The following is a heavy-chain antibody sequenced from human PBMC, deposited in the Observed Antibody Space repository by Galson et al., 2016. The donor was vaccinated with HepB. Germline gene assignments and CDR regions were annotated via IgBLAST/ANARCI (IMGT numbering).Heavy chain of an antibody. CDR1: GFTFYSYA. V-gene: IGHV3-30-3*01. J-gene: IGHJ1*01. Sequence: SLRLSCAASGFTFYSYAMHWVRQAPGKGLEWLAVISSDGSKINYADSVKGRFTISRDNSKNTLYLQMNSLRGEETAVYYCARSQARDVREVGGYFQHWGQGTLVTASS. CDR3: ARSQARDVREVGGYFQH. D-gene: IGHD3-10*01. CDR2: ISSDGSKI.